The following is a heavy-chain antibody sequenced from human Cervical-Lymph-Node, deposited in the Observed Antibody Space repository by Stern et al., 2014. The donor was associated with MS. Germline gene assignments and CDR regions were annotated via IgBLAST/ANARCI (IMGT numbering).Heavy chain of an antibody. D-gene: IGHD1-1*01. J-gene: IGHJ4*02. CDR3: ARDLEPYYFDY. CDR2: IWYDGSNK. CDR1: GFTFSSYG. V-gene: IGHV3-33*01. Sequence: VQLVQSGGGVVQPGRSLRLSCAASGFTFSSYGMHWVRQAPGKGLAWVAVIWYDGSNKYYADSVKGRFTISRDNSKNTLYLQMNSLRAEDTAVYYCARDLEPYYFDYWGQGTLVTVSS.